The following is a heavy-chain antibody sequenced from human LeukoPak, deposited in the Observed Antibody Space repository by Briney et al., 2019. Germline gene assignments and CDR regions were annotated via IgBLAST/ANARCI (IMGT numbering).Heavy chain of an antibody. V-gene: IGHV4-39*01. D-gene: IGHD4/OR15-4a*01. CDR2: IFYSGST. CDR3: GRHQTMYYGMDV. Sequence: PSETLSLTCTVSGGAISSSSYYWGWIRQPPGKGPEWIGSIFYSGSTYYNPSLKSRVTMSVDTSKNQFSLKLSSVTAADTAMYYCGRHQTMYYGMDVWGQGTAVTVSS. CDR1: GGAISSSSYY. J-gene: IGHJ6*02.